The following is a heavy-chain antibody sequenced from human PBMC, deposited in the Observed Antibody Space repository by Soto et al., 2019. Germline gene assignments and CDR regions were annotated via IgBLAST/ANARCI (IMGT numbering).Heavy chain of an antibody. J-gene: IGHJ5*02. CDR3: AREQLELRLSWFDP. V-gene: IGHV4-30-4*01. Sequence: SETLSLTCTVSGGSISSGDYYWSWIRQPPGKGLEWIGYIYYSGSTYYNPSLKSRVTISVDTSKNQFSLKLSSVTAADTAVYYCAREQLELRLSWFDPWGQGTLVTVSS. CDR1: GGSISSGDYY. CDR2: IYYSGST. D-gene: IGHD1-7*01.